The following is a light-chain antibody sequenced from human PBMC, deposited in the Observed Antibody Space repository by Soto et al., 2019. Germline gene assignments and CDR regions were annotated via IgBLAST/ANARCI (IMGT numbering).Light chain of an antibody. V-gene: IGLV1-44*01. CDR1: ASNIGDNA. Sequence: QSVLTQPPSASGTPGQTVTISCSGSASNIGDNAVNWYRHVPGRAPQLLIYSYSLWPSGVPRRFSGSKSGTAGFLAISGLQSEDEAHYYCAAWDDRLKAMLFGGGTKLTVL. CDR2: SYS. CDR3: AAWDDRLKAML. J-gene: IGLJ3*02.